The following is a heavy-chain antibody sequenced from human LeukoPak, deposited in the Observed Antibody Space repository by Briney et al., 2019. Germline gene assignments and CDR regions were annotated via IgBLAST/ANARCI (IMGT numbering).Heavy chain of an antibody. Sequence: ASVKVSCKASGYTFTGYYMHWVRQAPGQGLEWMGWINPNSGGTNYAQKFQGRVTMTRDTSISTAYMELSRLRSDDTAVYYCARFDSNSDLVVVPAAVFDYWGQGTLVTVSS. CDR1: GYTFTGYY. CDR3: ARFDSNSDLVVVPAAVFDY. V-gene: IGHV1-2*02. D-gene: IGHD2-2*01. J-gene: IGHJ4*02. CDR2: INPNSGGT.